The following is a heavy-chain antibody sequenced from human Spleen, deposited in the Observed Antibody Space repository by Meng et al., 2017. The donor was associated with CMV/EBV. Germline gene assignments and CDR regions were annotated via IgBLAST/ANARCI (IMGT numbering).Heavy chain of an antibody. V-gene: IGHV3-30*02. J-gene: IGHJ4*02. D-gene: IGHD3-9*01. CDR3: AKTDFLTILFDY. CDR1: GFTFSSYG. Sequence: VQLVESGGGLVHPGGPLRLSCAASGFTFSSYGMHWVRQAPGKGLEWVAFIRYDGSNKYYADSVKGRFTISRDNSKNTLYLQMNSLRAEDTAVYYCAKTDFLTILFDYWGQGTLVTVAS. CDR2: IRYDGSNK.